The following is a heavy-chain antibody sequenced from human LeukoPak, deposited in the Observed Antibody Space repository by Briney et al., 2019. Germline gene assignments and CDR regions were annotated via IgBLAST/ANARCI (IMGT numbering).Heavy chain of an antibody. J-gene: IGHJ6*03. CDR2: IRYDGSNK. CDR1: GFTFSSYG. Sequence: SGGSLRLSCAASGFTFSSYGMHWVRQAPGKGLEWVAFIRYDGSNKYYADSVKGRFTISRDNSKNTLYLQMNSLRAEDTAVYYCAKGYDSSGYDIYYYYMDVWGKGTTVTVSS. CDR3: AKGYDSSGYDIYYYYMDV. V-gene: IGHV3-30*02. D-gene: IGHD3-22*01.